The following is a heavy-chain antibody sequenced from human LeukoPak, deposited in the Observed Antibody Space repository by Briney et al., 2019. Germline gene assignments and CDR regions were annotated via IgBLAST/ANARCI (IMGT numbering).Heavy chain of an antibody. CDR3: ARAYDSSGLVDY. CDR2: ISSRSSYI. CDR1: GFTFSSYS. D-gene: IGHD3-22*01. Sequence: KPGGSLSLSCAASGFTFSSYSMDWVRQAPGKGLEWVSSISSRSSYIYYADSVKGRFTISRDNAKNSLYLQMNSLRAEDTAVYYCARAYDSSGLVDYWGQGTLVTVSS. V-gene: IGHV3-21*01. J-gene: IGHJ4*02.